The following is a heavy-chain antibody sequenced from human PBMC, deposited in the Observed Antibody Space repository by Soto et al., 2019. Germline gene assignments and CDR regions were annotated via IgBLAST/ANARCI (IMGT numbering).Heavy chain of an antibody. CDR1: GFTFSSYA. D-gene: IGHD6-13*01. CDR3: AKDLRRRAAAGLDY. J-gene: IGHJ4*02. V-gene: IGHV3-23*01. Sequence: EVQLLESGGGLVHPGGSLRLSCAASGFTFSSYAMSWVRQAPGKGLEWVSAISGSGGSTYNADSVKGQFTISRDNSKNTLYLQMNSLRAEDTAVYYCAKDLRRRAAAGLDYWGQGTLVTVSS. CDR2: ISGSGGST.